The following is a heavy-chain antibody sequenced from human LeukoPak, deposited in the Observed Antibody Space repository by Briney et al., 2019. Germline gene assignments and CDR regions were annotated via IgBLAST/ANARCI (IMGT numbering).Heavy chain of an antibody. Sequence: SETLSLTCTVSGGSINSDSYYWTWIRQPAGKGLEWIGRIYTTGSPNYNPSLKSRVTISIDTSKNRFSLKLSSVSAADTAIYYCARDRGITTARGVPSWFDPWGQGTLVTVSS. CDR2: IYTTGSP. V-gene: IGHV4-61*02. CDR1: GGSINSDSYY. D-gene: IGHD3-10*01. CDR3: ARDRGITTARGVPSWFDP. J-gene: IGHJ5*02.